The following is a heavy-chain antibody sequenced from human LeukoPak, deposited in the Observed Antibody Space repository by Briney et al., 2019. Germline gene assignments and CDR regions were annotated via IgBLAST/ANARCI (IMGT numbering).Heavy chain of an antibody. D-gene: IGHD3-16*01. J-gene: IGHJ4*02. V-gene: IGHV1-24*01. CDR2: FDPEDGET. CDR3: ARGGDPDVGGIATADY. CDR1: GYTLTELS. Sequence: GASVKVSCKVSGYTLTELSMHWVRQAPGKGLEWMGGFDPEDGETIYAQKFQGRVTITADKSTSTAYMELSSLRSEDTAVYYCARGGDPDVGGIATADYWGQGTLVTVSS.